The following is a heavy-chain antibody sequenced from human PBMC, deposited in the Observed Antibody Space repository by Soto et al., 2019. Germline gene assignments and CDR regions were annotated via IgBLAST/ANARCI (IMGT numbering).Heavy chain of an antibody. CDR3: AKQQMGVIRALDY. V-gene: IGHV3-23*01. J-gene: IGHJ4*02. Sequence: EVQILQSGGGLEQPGGSLRLSCAASGFTFSNYAMSWIRQAPGKGLEWVSTIRETGNTYYADSVRGRFATFRDNSENTLYHQMSSLRAEDTAVYYCAKQQMGVIRALDYWGQGTLVTVSS. CDR2: IRETGNT. D-gene: IGHD1-26*01. CDR1: GFTFSNYA.